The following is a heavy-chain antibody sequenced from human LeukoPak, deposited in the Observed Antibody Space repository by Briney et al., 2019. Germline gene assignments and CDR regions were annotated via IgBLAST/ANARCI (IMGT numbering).Heavy chain of an antibody. CDR2: IYTSGST. J-gene: IGHJ4*02. V-gene: IGHV4-61*02. D-gene: IGHD2-21*02. Sequence: PSQTLSLTCTVSGGSISTGSYNWNWLPQPTGKELVGIGRIYTSGSTDYSPSLKSRVTISVVTSKNQFSLKLNAVTAADTDVYYCARFVVVTPGLTIDYWGQGTLVTVSS. CDR3: ARFVVVTPGLTIDY. CDR1: GGSISTGSYN.